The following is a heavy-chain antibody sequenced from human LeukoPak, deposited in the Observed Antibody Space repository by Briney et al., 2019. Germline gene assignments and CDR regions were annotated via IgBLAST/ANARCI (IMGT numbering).Heavy chain of an antibody. CDR2: ISGGAGST. CDR3: AKGGLGSDILTTCDP. Sequence: GGSLRLSCAASGFTLSNHAMNWVRQAPGKGLEWVPGISGGAGSTYYADSVKGRFTISRDNSNNALYLQMNSLRAEDTAVYYCAKGGLGSDILTTCDPWGQGTLVTVSS. V-gene: IGHV3-23*01. J-gene: IGHJ5*02. CDR1: GFTLSNHA. D-gene: IGHD3-9*01.